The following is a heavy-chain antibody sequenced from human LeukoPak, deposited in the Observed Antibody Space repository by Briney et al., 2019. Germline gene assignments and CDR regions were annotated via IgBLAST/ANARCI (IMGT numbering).Heavy chain of an antibody. CDR1: GYSFTSYW. Sequence: GESPKISCKGSGYSFTSYWIGWVRQMPGKGLEWMGIIYPGDSDTRYSPSFQGQVTISADKSISTAYLQWSSLKASDTAMYYCARHRITMVRGVIIPYYYYYMDVWGKGTTVTVSS. V-gene: IGHV5-51*01. J-gene: IGHJ6*03. D-gene: IGHD3-10*01. CDR3: ARHRITMVRGVIIPYYYYYMDV. CDR2: IYPGDSDT.